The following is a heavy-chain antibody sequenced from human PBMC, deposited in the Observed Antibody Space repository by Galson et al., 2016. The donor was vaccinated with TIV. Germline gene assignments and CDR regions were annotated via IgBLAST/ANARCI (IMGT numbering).Heavy chain of an antibody. Sequence: SLRLSCAVSGISFSSYWMTWVRQAPGKGLEWVASINQGGSEKYYVDSVKGRFTISRDNAKNSLYLQMNSLRAEDTAMFYCASQGVDYWGQGTVVTVSS. J-gene: IGHJ3*01. CDR3: ASQGVDY. V-gene: IGHV3-7*01. CDR1: GISFSSYW. D-gene: IGHD3/OR15-3a*01. CDR2: INQGGSEK.